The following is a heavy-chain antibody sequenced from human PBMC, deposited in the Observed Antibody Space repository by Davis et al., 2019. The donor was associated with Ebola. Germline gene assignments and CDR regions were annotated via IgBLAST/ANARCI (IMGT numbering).Heavy chain of an antibody. CDR2: INSDGSST. J-gene: IGHJ4*02. CDR1: GFTFSNYD. V-gene: IGHV3-74*01. D-gene: IGHD7-27*01. CDR3: ATDNWGPAL. Sequence: GESLKISCAASGFTFSNYDMGWVRQVPGKGLVWVSRINSDGSSTNYADSVKGRFTISRDNARKSLYLDMNSLRAEDTAIYYCATDNWGPALWGQGTLLTVSS.